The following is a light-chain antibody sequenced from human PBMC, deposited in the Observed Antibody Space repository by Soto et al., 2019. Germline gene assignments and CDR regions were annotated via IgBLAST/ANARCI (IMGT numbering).Light chain of an antibody. V-gene: IGKV3-20*01. CDR1: QSVSSSY. CDR2: GAS. Sequence: EIVLTQSPGTLSLSPGERATLSCRASQSVSSSYLAWYQQKPGQAPRLLIYGASSWATGIPDRFSGSGSGTDFTRTIRRLEPEDFAVYYWQQYGSSPRTFGQGTKVEIK. J-gene: IGKJ1*01. CDR3: QQYGSSPRT.